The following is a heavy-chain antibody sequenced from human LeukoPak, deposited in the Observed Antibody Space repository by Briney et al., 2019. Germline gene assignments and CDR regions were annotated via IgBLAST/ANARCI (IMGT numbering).Heavy chain of an antibody. CDR2: ISGSGGST. CDR1: GFTFSSYA. J-gene: IGHJ4*02. V-gene: IGHV3-23*01. Sequence: QSGGSLRLSCAASGFTFSSYAMSRVRQAPGKGLEWVSGISGSGGSTYYADSVKGRFTISRDNSKNTLYLQMNSLRAEDTAIYYCAKRVVHYFDSWGRGTLVTVSS. CDR3: AKRVVHYFDS. D-gene: IGHD2-15*01.